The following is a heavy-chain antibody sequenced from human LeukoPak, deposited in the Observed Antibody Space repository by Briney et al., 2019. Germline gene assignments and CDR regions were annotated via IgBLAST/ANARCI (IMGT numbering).Heavy chain of an antibody. D-gene: IGHD3-22*01. CDR1: GFTFSTYS. J-gene: IGHJ1*01. V-gene: IGHV3-48*01. Sequence: GGSLRLSCAASGFTFSTYSMNWVRQAPGKGLEWVSYINSSSSTKYYADSVKGRFTISRDNAKKSLYLQMNSLRAEDTAVYYCARGGPYYYDSDEHWGQGTLVTVSS. CDR2: INSSSSTK. CDR3: ARGGPYYYDSDEH.